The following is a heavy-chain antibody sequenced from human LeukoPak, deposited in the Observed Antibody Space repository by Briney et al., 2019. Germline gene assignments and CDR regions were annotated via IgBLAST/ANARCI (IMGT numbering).Heavy chain of an antibody. Sequence: GGSLRLSCTASGFIFSNYWMTWVRQAPGKGLEWVAQINQDGSKEYYIDSVKARFSISRDNARNSLSLQMNSLRAEDTAVYYCVRDGGISGYDLLDYWGQGTLVTVSS. V-gene: IGHV3-7*01. J-gene: IGHJ4*02. D-gene: IGHD5-12*01. CDR1: GFIFSNYW. CDR3: VRDGGISGYDLLDY. CDR2: INQDGSKE.